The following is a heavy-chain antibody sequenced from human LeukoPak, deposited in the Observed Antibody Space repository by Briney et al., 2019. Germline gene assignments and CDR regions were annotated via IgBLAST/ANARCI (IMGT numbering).Heavy chain of an antibody. D-gene: IGHD5-18*01. V-gene: IGHV3-21*04. CDR1: GFTFSSYS. CDR2: ISSSSSYI. CDR3: AKDTERGYSYGYPDY. J-gene: IGHJ4*02. Sequence: PGGSLRLSCAASGFTFSSYSMNWVRQAPGKGLEWVSSISSSSSYIYYADSVKGRFTISRDNAKNSLYLQMNSLRAEDTAVYYCAKDTERGYSYGYPDYWGQGTLVTVSS.